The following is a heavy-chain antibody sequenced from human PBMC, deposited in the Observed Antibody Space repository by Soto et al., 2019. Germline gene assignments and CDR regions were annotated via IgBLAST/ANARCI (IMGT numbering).Heavy chain of an antibody. CDR1: GGTFSSYT. Sequence: SVKVSCKDSGGTFSSYTISWVRQAPGQGLEWMGRIIPILGIANYAQKFQGRVTITADKSTSTAYMELSSLRSEDTAVYYCARYADYFGAFDIWGQGTMVTVSS. D-gene: IGHD4-17*01. V-gene: IGHV1-69*02. CDR3: ARYADYFGAFDI. J-gene: IGHJ3*02. CDR2: IIPILGIA.